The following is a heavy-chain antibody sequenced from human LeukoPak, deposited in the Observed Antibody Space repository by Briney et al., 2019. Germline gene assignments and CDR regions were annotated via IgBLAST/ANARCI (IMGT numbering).Heavy chain of an antibody. V-gene: IGHV3-23*01. Sequence: GGSLRLSCAASGFTFSTYAMSWVRQAPGKGLEWVSIISGRDGNTHYADAVKGRSTISRDNSKNTLYLQMNSLRAEDTAVYYCAKDQLTGGYNYGYGTFDILGQGTMATVSS. J-gene: IGHJ3*02. CDR1: GFTFSTYA. D-gene: IGHD5-18*01. CDR2: ISGRDGNT. CDR3: AKDQLTGGYNYGYGTFDI.